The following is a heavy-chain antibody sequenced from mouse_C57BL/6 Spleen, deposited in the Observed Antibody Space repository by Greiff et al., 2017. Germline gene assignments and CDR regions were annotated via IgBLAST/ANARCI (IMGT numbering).Heavy chain of an antibody. J-gene: IGHJ2*01. CDR2: ISDGGSYT. V-gene: IGHV5-4*01. CDR1: GFTFSSYA. D-gene: IGHD4-1*01. CDR3: ARVAGTRFDY. Sequence: EVQLVESGGGLVKPGGSLKLSCAASGFTFSSYAMSWVRQTPEKRLEWVATISDGGSYTYYPDNVKGRFTISRDNAKNNLYLQMSHLKSEDTAMYYCARVAGTRFDYWGQGTTLTVSS.